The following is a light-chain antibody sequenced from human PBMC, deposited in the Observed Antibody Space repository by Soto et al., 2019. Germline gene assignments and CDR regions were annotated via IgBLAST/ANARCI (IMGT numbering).Light chain of an antibody. J-gene: IGLJ3*02. Sequence: QTVVTQEPSLSVSPGGTVTLTCGLTSGSVSSTSYPSWYQQTPGQPPRTLIYNTDTRSSGVPDRFSGSILGNKAALTITGAQADDECDYYCVLYLGSGISVFGGGTKLIVL. CDR3: VLYLGSGISV. V-gene: IGLV8-61*01. CDR2: NTD. CDR1: SGSVSSTSY.